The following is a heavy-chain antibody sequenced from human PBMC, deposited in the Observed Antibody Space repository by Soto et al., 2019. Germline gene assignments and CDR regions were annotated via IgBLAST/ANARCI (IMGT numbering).Heavy chain of an antibody. J-gene: IGHJ3*02. D-gene: IGHD4-17*01. V-gene: IGHV3-7*01. CDR3: GTIENYGDYAFDI. CDR1: GFTFSSYW. CDR2: IKQDGSEK. Sequence: GGSLRLSCAASGFTFSSYWMSWVRQAPGKGLEWVANIKQDGSEKYYVDSVKGRFTISRDNAKNSLYLQMNSLRAEDTAVYYCGTIENYGDYAFDIWGQGTMVTVSS.